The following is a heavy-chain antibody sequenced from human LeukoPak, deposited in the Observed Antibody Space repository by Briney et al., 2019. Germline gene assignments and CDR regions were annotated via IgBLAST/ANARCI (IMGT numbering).Heavy chain of an antibody. J-gene: IGHJ3*02. Sequence: GGSLRLSCAASGFTFSSYTMNWVRQAPGKGLEWVSSISSSSTYIYYADSVKGRFTISRDNAKNSLYLQMNSLRAEDTAVYYCARDWRDSSGKFPNDAFDIWGQGTMVTVSS. V-gene: IGHV3-21*01. CDR1: GFTFSSYT. CDR2: ISSSSTYI. CDR3: ARDWRDSSGKFPNDAFDI. D-gene: IGHD3-22*01.